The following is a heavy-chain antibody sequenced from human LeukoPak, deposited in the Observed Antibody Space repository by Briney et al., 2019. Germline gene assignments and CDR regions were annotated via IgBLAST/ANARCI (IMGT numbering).Heavy chain of an antibody. Sequence: GGSLRLSCAASGFTFSTYAMSWVRQAPGKGLEWVSSISGSGGTTYYADSVMGRFTISRDDSKSTLYLQMNSVRGDDTAMYSCAKRLGDYWGQGPLVTVSS. V-gene: IGHV3-23*01. J-gene: IGHJ4*02. CDR3: AKRLGDY. CDR2: ISGSGGTT. CDR1: GFTFSTYA. D-gene: IGHD5-12*01.